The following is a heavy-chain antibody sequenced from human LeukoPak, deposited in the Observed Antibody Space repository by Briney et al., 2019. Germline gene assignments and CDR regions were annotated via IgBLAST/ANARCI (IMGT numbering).Heavy chain of an antibody. CDR1: GFTFDDYA. Sequence: GGSLRLSCAASGFTFDDYAKHWVRQAPGKGLEWVSGISWNSGSIGYADSVKGRFTISRDNAKNSLYLQMNSLRAEDTALYYCAKDRTVTTSLGLDYWGQGTLVTVSS. D-gene: IGHD4-17*01. J-gene: IGHJ4*02. CDR3: AKDRTVTTSLGLDY. CDR2: ISWNSGSI. V-gene: IGHV3-9*01.